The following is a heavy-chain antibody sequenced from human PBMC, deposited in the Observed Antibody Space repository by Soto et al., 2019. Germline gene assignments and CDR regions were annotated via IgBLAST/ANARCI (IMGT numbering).Heavy chain of an antibody. V-gene: IGHV1-69*12. CDR3: ARASGVLAPNANGNERNYYYGMDV. D-gene: IGHD2-8*01. CDR1: GGTFSSYA. J-gene: IGHJ6*02. CDR2: IIPIFGTA. Sequence: QVQLVQSGAEVKKPGSSVKVSCKASGGTFSSYAISWVRQAPGQGLEWMGGIIPIFGTANYAQKFQGRVTITADESTSTAYMELSSLRSEDTAVYYCARASGVLAPNANGNERNYYYGMDVWGQGTTVTVSS.